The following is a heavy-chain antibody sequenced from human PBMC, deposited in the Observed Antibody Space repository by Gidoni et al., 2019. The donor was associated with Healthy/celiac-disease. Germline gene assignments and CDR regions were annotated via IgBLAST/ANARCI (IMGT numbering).Heavy chain of an antibody. CDR2: IYYSGST. D-gene: IGHD2-15*01. CDR1: GGSISSYY. V-gene: IGHV4-59*01. Sequence: QVQLQESGPGLVKPSETLSLTCTVSGGSISSYYWSWIRQPPGKGLEWIGYIYYSGSTNYNPSRKSRVTISVDTSKNQFALKLSSVTAADTAVYYCARWNIVVVVAATQEGWFDPWGQGTLVTVSS. J-gene: IGHJ5*02. CDR3: ARWNIVVVVAATQEGWFDP.